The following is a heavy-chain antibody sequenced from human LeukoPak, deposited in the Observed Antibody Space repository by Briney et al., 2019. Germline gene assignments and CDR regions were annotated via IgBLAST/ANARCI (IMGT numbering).Heavy chain of an antibody. CDR3: ARVRVSIGDRRFDY. D-gene: IGHD3-16*01. Sequence: SETLFLTCTVSGGSISSYYWSWIRQPPGKGLEWIGYIYYSGSTNYNPSLKSRVTISVDTSKNQFSLKLSSVTAADTAVYYCARVRVSIGDRRFDYWGQGTLVTVSS. J-gene: IGHJ4*02. CDR2: IYYSGST. CDR1: GGSISSYY. V-gene: IGHV4-59*01.